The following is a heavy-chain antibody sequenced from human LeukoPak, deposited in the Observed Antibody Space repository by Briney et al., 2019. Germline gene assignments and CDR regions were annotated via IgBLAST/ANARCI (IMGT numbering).Heavy chain of an antibody. V-gene: IGHV1-18*01. CDR3: ARGRAYSTRDV. CDR2: ISAYNGNP. D-gene: IGHD4-11*01. Sequence: ASVKVSCKASGYTFTSYGISWVRQAPGQGLEWMGWISAYNGNPTSAPTLQGRVTINTDTSTTTAHRELRLLTLRAPAVFYGARGRAYSTRDVWGQGTTVTVSS. CDR1: GYTFTSYG. J-gene: IGHJ6*02.